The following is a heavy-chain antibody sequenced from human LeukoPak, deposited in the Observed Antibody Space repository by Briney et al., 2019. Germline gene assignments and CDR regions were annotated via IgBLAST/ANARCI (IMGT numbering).Heavy chain of an antibody. D-gene: IGHD5-18*01. CDR2: IFTSENT. CDR1: GGSISSYY. CDR3: ARDFNRGYSFSD. V-gene: IGHV4-4*07. Sequence: KPSETLSLTCTVSGGSISSYYWSWIRQPAGKGLEWVGRIFTSENTDYNPSLKSRVTMSVDTSKNQFSLKLSSVTAADTAVYYCARDFNRGYSFSDWGQGTLVTVSS. J-gene: IGHJ4*02.